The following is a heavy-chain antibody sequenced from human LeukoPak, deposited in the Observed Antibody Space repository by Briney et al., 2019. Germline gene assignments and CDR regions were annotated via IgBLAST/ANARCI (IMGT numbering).Heavy chain of an antibody. D-gene: IGHD3-22*01. CDR1: GYTLTELS. CDR2: FNPEDGET. Sequence: ASVKVSCKVSGYTLTELSMHWVRQAPGKGLEWMGGFNPEDGETIYAEKFQGRVSMTEDTSTDTAYMELSSLRSEDTAVYYCARVMYYYDSSGPRDYYGMDVWGQGTTVTVSS. CDR3: ARVMYYYDSSGPRDYYGMDV. V-gene: IGHV1-24*01. J-gene: IGHJ6*02.